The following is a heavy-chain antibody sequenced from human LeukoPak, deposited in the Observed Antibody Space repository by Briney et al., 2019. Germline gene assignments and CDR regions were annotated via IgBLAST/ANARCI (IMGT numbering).Heavy chain of an antibody. D-gene: IGHD4-17*01. CDR2: ISSGTTYI. J-gene: IGHJ6*02. CDR3: ARASDSGDYFSGMDV. CDR1: GFTFSAYS. V-gene: IGHV3-21*01. Sequence: PGGTLRLTCAASGFTFSAYSLYWVRMAPGQGLGRVCSISSGTTYIYYADSVKGRFTISRDSAKNSLYLQMNSLRAEDTAVYYCARASDSGDYFSGMDVWGQGTTVTVSS.